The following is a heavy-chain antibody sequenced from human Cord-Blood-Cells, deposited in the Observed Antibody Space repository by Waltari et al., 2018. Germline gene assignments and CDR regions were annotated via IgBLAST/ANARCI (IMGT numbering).Heavy chain of an antibody. CDR3: ARNSGSYELYY. Sequence: QVQLQESGPGLVKPSETLSLTCTVSGYSISSGYYWGWIRQPPGKGLEWIGSIYHSGSTYYNPYLKSRVTISVDTSKNQFSLKLSSVTAADTAVYYCARNSGSYELYYWGQGTLVTVSS. CDR2: IYHSGST. V-gene: IGHV4-38-2*02. D-gene: IGHD1-26*01. J-gene: IGHJ4*02. CDR1: GYSISSGYY.